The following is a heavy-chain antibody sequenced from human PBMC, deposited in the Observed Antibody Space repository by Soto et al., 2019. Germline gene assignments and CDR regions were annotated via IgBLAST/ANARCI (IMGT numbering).Heavy chain of an antibody. J-gene: IGHJ6*03. CDR2: IYQSGST. V-gene: IGHV4-30-2*01. Sequence: PSETLSLICAVSGGSISSGGYSWSWIRLPPGKGLEWIGHIYQSGSTYYNPSLKSRVTMSLDRSKNQFSLRLGSVTAADTAVYDGARRVVVYYYMDGWGKGTPVTVSS. CDR1: GGSISSGGYS. D-gene: IGHD3-22*01. CDR3: ARRVVVYYYMDG.